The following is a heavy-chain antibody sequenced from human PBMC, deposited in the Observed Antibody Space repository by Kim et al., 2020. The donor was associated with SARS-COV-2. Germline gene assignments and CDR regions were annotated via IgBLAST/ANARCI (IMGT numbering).Heavy chain of an antibody. Sequence: SVKVSCKASGGTFSSYAISWVRQAPGQGLEWMGGIIPIFGTANYAQKFQGRVTITADESTSTAYMELSSLRSEDTAVYYCARDPLGAAYCGGDCYNAFDIWGQGTMVTVSS. D-gene: IGHD2-21*02. V-gene: IGHV1-69*13. CDR3: ARDPLGAAYCGGDCYNAFDI. J-gene: IGHJ3*02. CDR2: IIPIFGTA. CDR1: GGTFSSYA.